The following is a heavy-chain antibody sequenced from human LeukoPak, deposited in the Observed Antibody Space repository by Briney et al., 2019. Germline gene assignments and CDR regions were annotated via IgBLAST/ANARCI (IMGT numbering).Heavy chain of an antibody. CDR1: GFTFSNHA. J-gene: IGHJ4*02. CDR2: ISGSGASP. Sequence: GGSLRLSCVGSGFTFSNHAMNWVRQAPGKGLEWVAAISGSGASPYYADSVKGRFIISRDNSKNTLYLQMNSLGVEDTAVYYCAKGWGSVNRNYFDFWGQGTLVTVSS. V-gene: IGHV3-23*01. CDR3: AKGWGSVNRNYFDF. D-gene: IGHD3-16*01.